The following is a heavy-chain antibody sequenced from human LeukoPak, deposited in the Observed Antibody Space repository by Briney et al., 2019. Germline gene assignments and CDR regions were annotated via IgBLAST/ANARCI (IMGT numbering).Heavy chain of an antibody. CDR1: EFTFSSYG. D-gene: IGHD2/OR15-2a*01. J-gene: IGHJ5*02. Sequence: TGGSLRLSCAASEFTFSSYGMHWVRQAPGKGLDWVAFIRYDGSDKYYADSVKGRFTISRDNSKNTLYLQMNSLRAEDTAVYYCAKAGQNRGWVFDPWGQGTLVTVSS. CDR2: IRYDGSDK. V-gene: IGHV3-30*02. CDR3: AKAGQNRGWVFDP.